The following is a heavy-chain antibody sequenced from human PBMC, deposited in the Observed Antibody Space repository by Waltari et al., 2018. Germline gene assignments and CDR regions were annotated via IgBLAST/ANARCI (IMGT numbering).Heavy chain of an antibody. CDR2: IYYSGST. CDR3: ARHPAMTIMLWYFDL. V-gene: IGHV4-39*01. J-gene: IGHJ2*01. Sequence: QLQLQESVPGLVKPSETRYLTCTVSGGSISSSDYYWGWIRQPPGKGREWIGSIYYSGSTYYNPSLKSRVTISVDTSKNQFSLKLSSVTAADTAVYYCARHPAMTIMLWYFDLWGRGTLVTVSS. CDR1: GGSISSSDYY. D-gene: IGHD2-8*01.